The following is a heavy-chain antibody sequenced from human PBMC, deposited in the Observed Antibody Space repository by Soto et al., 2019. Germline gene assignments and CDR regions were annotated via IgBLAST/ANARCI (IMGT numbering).Heavy chain of an antibody. Sequence: PGESLKISCKGSGYNFAGSWIAWVRQMPGKGLELMGIIYPSDSDTRYRPSFQGQVTISADKSISSAYLQWSSLRASDTAMYYCARGGVSTRTFDYWGQGNPVTVSS. V-gene: IGHV5-51*01. CDR3: ARGGVSTRTFDY. CDR1: GYNFAGSW. D-gene: IGHD3-16*01. J-gene: IGHJ4*02. CDR2: IYPSDSDT.